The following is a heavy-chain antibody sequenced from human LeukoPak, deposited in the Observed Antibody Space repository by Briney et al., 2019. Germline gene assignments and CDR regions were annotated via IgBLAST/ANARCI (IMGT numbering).Heavy chain of an antibody. CDR2: INHSGST. J-gene: IGHJ6*03. CDR3: ARDSESYYYMDV. V-gene: IGHV4-34*01. CDR1: GGSISSYY. D-gene: IGHD1-26*01. Sequence: SETLSLTCTVSGGSISSYYWSWIRQPPGKGLEWIGEINHSGSTNYNPSLKSRVTISVDTSKNQFSLKLSSVTAADTAVYYCARDSESYYYMDVWGKGTTVTVSS.